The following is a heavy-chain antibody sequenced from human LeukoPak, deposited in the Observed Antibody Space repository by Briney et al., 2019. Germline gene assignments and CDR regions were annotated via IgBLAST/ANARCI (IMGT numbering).Heavy chain of an antibody. CDR1: GFTFDDYA. D-gene: IGHD1-26*01. Sequence: GGSLRLSCAASGFTFDDYAMHWVRQAPGKGLEWVSGISWNSGSIGYADSVKGRFTISRDNAKNSLYLQMNSLRAEDTALYYCAKDIGWELLGSFDYWGQGTLVTVSP. CDR2: ISWNSGSI. CDR3: AKDIGWELLGSFDY. V-gene: IGHV3-9*01. J-gene: IGHJ4*02.